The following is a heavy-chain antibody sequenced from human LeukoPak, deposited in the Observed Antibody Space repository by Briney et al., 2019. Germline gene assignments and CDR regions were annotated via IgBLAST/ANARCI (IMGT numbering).Heavy chain of an antibody. D-gene: IGHD4-11*01. J-gene: IGHJ4*02. CDR2: ISGSGGST. Sequence: GGSLRLSCAASGFTVNTYAMSWVRQAPGKGLEWVSGISGSGGSTYYADSVKGRFTISRDNSKNTLYLQMNSLRAEDTAVYYCAKGLNSKVDYWGQGTLVTVSS. CDR1: GFTVNTYA. V-gene: IGHV3-23*01. CDR3: AKGLNSKVDY.